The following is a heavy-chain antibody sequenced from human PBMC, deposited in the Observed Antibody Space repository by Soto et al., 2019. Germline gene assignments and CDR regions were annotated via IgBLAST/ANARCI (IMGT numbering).Heavy chain of an antibody. V-gene: IGHV3-23*01. CDR2: ISGSGSST. D-gene: IGHD6-19*01. CDR3: ASRSSGWYFDY. CDR1: GFTFSSYA. Sequence: GSLRLSCAASGFTFSSYAMNWGRQAPGKGLEWVSVISGSGSSTYYADSVKGRFTISRDNSKNTLYLQMNSLRAEDTAVYYCASRSSGWYFDYWGQGTLVTVSS. J-gene: IGHJ4*02.